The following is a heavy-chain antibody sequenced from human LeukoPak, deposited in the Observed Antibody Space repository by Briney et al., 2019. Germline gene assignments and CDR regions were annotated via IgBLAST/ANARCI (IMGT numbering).Heavy chain of an antibody. Sequence: PGGSLRLSCAASGFTFSDYFMSWVRQAPGKGLEWLSYINGRGTYIDYAESLKGRVTISRDNAQNSLYLQMNSLRAEDTAIYYCARDLYYGGKSPLSSWGQGTLVTVSS. CDR3: ARDLYYGGKSPLSS. V-gene: IGHV3-11*06. J-gene: IGHJ4*02. CDR1: GFTFSDYF. D-gene: IGHD4-23*01. CDR2: INGRGTYI.